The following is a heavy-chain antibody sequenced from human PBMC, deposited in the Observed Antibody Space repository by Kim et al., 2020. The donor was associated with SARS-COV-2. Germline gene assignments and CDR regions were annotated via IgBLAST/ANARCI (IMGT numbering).Heavy chain of an antibody. CDR1: GGSISSGGYY. CDR2: IYYSGST. CDR3: AREGVGSGSSPDY. D-gene: IGHD3-10*01. Sequence: SETLSLTCTVSGGSISSGGYYWSWIRQHPGKGLEWIGYIYYSGSTYYNPSLKSRVTISVDTSKNQFSLKLSSVTAADTAVYYCAREGVGSGSSPDYWGQGTLVTVSS. V-gene: IGHV4-31*03. J-gene: IGHJ4*02.